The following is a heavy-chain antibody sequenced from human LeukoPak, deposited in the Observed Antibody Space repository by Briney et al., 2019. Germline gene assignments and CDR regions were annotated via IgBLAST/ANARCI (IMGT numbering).Heavy chain of an antibody. CDR3: ARDLYCSGGSCYSCPGY. CDR2: INWNGGST. V-gene: IGHV3-20*04. Sequence: RPGGSLRLSCAASGFTFDDYGMSWVRQAPGKGLEWVSGINWNGGSTVYADSVKGRFTISRDNAKNSLYLQMNSLRAEDTALYYCARDLYCSGGSCYSCPGYWGQGTLVTVSS. D-gene: IGHD2-15*01. CDR1: GFTFDDYG. J-gene: IGHJ4*02.